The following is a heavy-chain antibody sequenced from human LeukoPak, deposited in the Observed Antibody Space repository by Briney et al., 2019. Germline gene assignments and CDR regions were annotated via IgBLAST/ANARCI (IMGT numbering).Heavy chain of an antibody. CDR2: IYHSRST. CDR3: ARVDGSCSGGSCPSGNWFDP. D-gene: IGHD2-15*01. CDR1: GGSISSSNW. J-gene: IGHJ5*02. Sequence: PSGTLSLTCAVSGGSISSSNWWSWVRQPPGKGLEWIGEIYHSRSTNYNPSLKSRVTMSVDTSKNQFSLKLNSVTAADTAVYYCARVDGSCSGGSCPSGNWFDPWGQGTLVTVSS. V-gene: IGHV4-4*02.